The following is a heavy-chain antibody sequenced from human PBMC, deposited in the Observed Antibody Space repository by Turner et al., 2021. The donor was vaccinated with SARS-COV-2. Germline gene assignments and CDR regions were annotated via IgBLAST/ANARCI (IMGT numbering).Heavy chain of an antibody. D-gene: IGHD3-22*01. CDR1: GFTFSNAW. V-gene: IGHV3-15*01. Sequence: EVQLVESGGGLVKPGGSLRLSCAASGFTFSNAWMSLVRQAPGKGLEWVGRIKLKTDGGTADYAATGKGRFTIPRDDSKNTLYLQMNSLKTEDTAVYYCTTGKTYYYVSSAYYYSVDYWGQGTLVTVSS. CDR3: TTGKTYYYVSSAYYYSVDY. CDR2: IKLKTDGGTA. J-gene: IGHJ4*02.